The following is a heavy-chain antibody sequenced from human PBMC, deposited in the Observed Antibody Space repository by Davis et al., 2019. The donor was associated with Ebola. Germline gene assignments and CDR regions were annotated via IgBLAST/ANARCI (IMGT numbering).Heavy chain of an antibody. Sequence: GESLKISCAASGFTFSSYAMHWVRQAPGKGLEYVSAISSNGGSTYYANSVKGRFTISRDNSKSTLYLQMNNLRAEDTAVYYCARYTTGSYEAYWGQGTQVTVSS. CDR2: ISSNGGST. J-gene: IGHJ4*02. CDR3: ARYTTGSYEAY. D-gene: IGHD6-19*01. V-gene: IGHV3-64*01. CDR1: GFTFSSYA.